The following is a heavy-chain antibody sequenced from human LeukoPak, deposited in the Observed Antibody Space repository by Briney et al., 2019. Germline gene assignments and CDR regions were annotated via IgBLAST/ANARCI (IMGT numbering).Heavy chain of an antibody. J-gene: IGHJ6*02. CDR2: TYYRSKWYY. D-gene: IGHD5-18*01. V-gene: IGHV6-1*01. CDR3: ARLRRYIKQATSGMDV. CDR1: GDSVSNDTAA. Sequence: SQTLSLTCAISGDSVSNDTAAWSWIRQSPSRGLEWLGRTYYRSKWYYDYAISVKSRTTIDLETSKNRFSLHLNSVTPDDTAVYYCARLRRYIKQATSGMDVRGQGTTVTVSS.